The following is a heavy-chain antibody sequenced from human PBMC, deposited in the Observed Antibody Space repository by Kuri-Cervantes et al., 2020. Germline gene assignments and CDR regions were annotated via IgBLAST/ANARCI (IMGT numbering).Heavy chain of an antibody. J-gene: IGHJ6*03. CDR3: ARGPAAAKAYYYMDV. Sequence: GESLKISCAGSGFIFNDYMAWIRQAPGKGLELISYSSNRGITIYYADSMKGRFTVSRDTAKNSVFLQMNSLRAEDTAVYYCARGPAAAKAYYYMDVWGKGTTVTVSS. CDR1: GFIFNDY. CDR2: SSNRGITI. D-gene: IGHD2-2*01. V-gene: IGHV3-11*04.